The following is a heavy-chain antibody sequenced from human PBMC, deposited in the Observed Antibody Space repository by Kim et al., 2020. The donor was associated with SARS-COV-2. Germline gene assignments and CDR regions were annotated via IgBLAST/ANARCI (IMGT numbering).Heavy chain of an antibody. J-gene: IGHJ4*02. Sequence: SETLSLTCAASGGSISSSNWWSWVRQPPGKGLEWIGEIYHSGSTNYNPSLKSRVTISVDKSKNQFSLKLSSVTAADTAVYYCARGGYCSGGSCYGDTYYFDYWGQGTLVTVSS. V-gene: IGHV4-4*02. CDR3: ARGGYCSGGSCYGDTYYFDY. CDR1: GGSISSSNW. D-gene: IGHD2-15*01. CDR2: IYHSGST.